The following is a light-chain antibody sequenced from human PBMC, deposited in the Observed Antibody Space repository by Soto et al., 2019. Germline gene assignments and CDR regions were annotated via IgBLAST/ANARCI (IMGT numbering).Light chain of an antibody. CDR2: AAS. CDR3: QQYNNWWT. J-gene: IGKJ1*01. Sequence: EIMMTQSPATLSVSPVERTTLSGRASQSVSSSLAWYQQKPGQAPRLLIYAASTRATGIPARFSGSGSGTEFTLTINSLQSEDFAVYYCQQYNNWWTFGQGTKVDIK. CDR1: QSVSSS. V-gene: IGKV3-15*01.